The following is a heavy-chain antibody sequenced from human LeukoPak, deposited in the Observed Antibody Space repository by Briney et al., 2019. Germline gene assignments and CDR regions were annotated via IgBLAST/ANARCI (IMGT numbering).Heavy chain of an antibody. D-gene: IGHD3-22*01. Sequence: GGSLRLSCAASEFTFSSYNMNWVRQAPGKGLEWVSSISSFSSYIYYADSVKGRFTISRDNAKNSLYLQMSSLRAEDTAVYYCAKDLLYYYDSSGYYGDGPKYDYWGQGTLVTVSS. CDR2: ISSFSSYI. J-gene: IGHJ4*02. V-gene: IGHV3-21*04. CDR1: EFTFSSYN. CDR3: AKDLLYYYDSSGYYGDGPKYDY.